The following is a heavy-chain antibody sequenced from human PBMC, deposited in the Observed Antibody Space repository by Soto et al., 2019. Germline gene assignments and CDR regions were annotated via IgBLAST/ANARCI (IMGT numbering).Heavy chain of an antibody. CDR1: GGTFSNYA. D-gene: IGHD3-10*01. CDR3: ARDLLGFGYTYADV. V-gene: IGHV1-69*12. CDR2: IIPIDATV. J-gene: IGHJ6*01. Sequence: QVQLVQSGAEVKKPGSSVKVSCKASGGTFSNYALISWVRQAPGQGLEWMGGIIPIDATVNYAQKFQGRITMTADESTTTAYMDLGSLRSEDTAVYYCARDLLGFGYTYADVWGQGTTVTVSS.